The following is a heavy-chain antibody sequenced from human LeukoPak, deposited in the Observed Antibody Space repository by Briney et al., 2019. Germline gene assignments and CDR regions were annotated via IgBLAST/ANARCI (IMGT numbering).Heavy chain of an antibody. Sequence: GGTLRLSCAASGFTFVNYGMNWVRQAPGKGLEWVSGITGSGVSTYYADSVKGRFTISRDNSKNTVYLQINSLTAEDTAVYYCARVRDWDLLRYFDSWGQGTLVTVSS. J-gene: IGHJ4*02. CDR3: ARVRDWDLLRYFDS. CDR1: GFTFVNYG. CDR2: ITGSGVST. V-gene: IGHV3-23*01. D-gene: IGHD1-26*01.